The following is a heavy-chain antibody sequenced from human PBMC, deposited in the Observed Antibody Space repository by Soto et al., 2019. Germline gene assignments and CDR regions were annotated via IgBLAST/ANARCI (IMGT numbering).Heavy chain of an antibody. CDR3: AHKGGRGAGMDV. CDR1: GFSLSTSGVG. CDR2: IYWDGDK. Sequence: QITLKESGPTLVKPTQTLTVTCTFSGFSLSTSGVGVGWIRQPPGKSLEWLALIYWDGDKRYSPFLKSRLTITTDPSENQVVLTLTNMDPVDTATYYCAHKGGRGAGMDVWGQGTTVTVSS. J-gene: IGHJ6*02. D-gene: IGHD2-15*01. V-gene: IGHV2-5*02.